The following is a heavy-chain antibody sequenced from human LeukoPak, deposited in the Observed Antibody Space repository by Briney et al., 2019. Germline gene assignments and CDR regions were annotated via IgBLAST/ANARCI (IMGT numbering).Heavy chain of an antibody. V-gene: IGHV3-48*01. J-gene: IGHJ4*02. D-gene: IGHD4-17*01. CDR2: INGGGSPI. Sequence: GGSLRLSCAASGFIFSRDSMNWVRQAPGKGLEWVAYINGGGSPIYYADSVRGRFTISRDNAKNSLYLQMNSLRAEDTAVYYCAKDYAGYWGQGTLVTVSS. CDR1: GFIFSRDS. CDR3: AKDYAGY.